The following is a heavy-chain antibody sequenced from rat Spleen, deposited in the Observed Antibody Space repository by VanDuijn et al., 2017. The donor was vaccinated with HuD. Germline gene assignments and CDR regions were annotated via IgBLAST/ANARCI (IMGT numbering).Heavy chain of an antibody. Sequence: EVQLQESGPGLVKPSQSLSLTCSVTGFSITSSYRWNWIRKFPGNKLEWMGYINNAGSTNYNPSRQSRISVTRYTSKNQFFLQVNSVTTEDTATYYCAKTTVAYYYVMDAWGQGASVTVSS. J-gene: IGHJ4*01. CDR1: GFSITSSYR. D-gene: IGHD1-3*01. V-gene: IGHV3-3*01. CDR3: AKTTVAYYYVMDA. CDR2: INNAGST.